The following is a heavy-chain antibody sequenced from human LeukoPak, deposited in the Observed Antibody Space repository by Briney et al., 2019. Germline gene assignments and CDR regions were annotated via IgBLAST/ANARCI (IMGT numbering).Heavy chain of an antibody. CDR1: GGTFSSYA. J-gene: IGHJ4*02. CDR2: IIPILGIA. Sequence: SVKVSCEASGGTFSSYAISWVRQAPGQGLEWMGRIIPILGIANYAQKFQGRVTITADKSTSTAYMELSSLRSEDTAVYYCARARWGLPFDYWGQGTLVIVSS. CDR3: ARARWGLPFDY. D-gene: IGHD1-26*01. V-gene: IGHV1-69*04.